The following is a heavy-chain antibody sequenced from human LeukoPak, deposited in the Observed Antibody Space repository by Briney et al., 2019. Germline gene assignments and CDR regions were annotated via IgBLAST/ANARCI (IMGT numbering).Heavy chain of an antibody. Sequence: GGSLRLSCAASGFTFSSYSMNWVRQAPGKGLEWVSSISSSSSYIYYADSVKGRFTISRDNAKNSLYLQMNSLTAEDTAVYYCARDRISDFWSGYYTNYFDYWGQGILVTVSS. J-gene: IGHJ4*02. CDR3: ARDRISDFWSGYYTNYFDY. CDR2: ISSSSSYI. D-gene: IGHD3-3*01. CDR1: GFTFSSYS. V-gene: IGHV3-21*01.